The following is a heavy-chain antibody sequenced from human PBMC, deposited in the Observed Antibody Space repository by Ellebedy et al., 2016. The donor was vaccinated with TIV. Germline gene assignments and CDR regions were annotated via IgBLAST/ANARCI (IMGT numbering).Heavy chain of an antibody. Sequence: MPGGSLRLSCGFSGGSINSDNYWCWVRQSPGRGLEWIGEVYHSGHTNYNPSLRIRVSIPVDKSKSQFSLGLRSMTAADTAVYSCARDWTRGGGYFASWFDPWGQGTPVTVSS. CDR2: VYHSGHT. CDR1: GGSINSDNY. D-gene: IGHD2/OR15-2a*01. CDR3: ARDWTRGGGYFASWFDP. V-gene: IGHV4-4*01. J-gene: IGHJ5*02.